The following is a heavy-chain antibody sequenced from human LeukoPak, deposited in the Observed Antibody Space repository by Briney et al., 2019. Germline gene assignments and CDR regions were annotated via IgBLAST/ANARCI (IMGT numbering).Heavy chain of an antibody. D-gene: IGHD5-18*01. Sequence: SETLSLTCAVSGGSISSNFYWGWVRPSPGIGLQWIATMYPPLYHGGNTFYSPSLKSRVTMSLDKFQNQFSLKLHSVTATDTAVYYCAISIGYSYGDDAFDVWGPGTGVTVSS. J-gene: IGHJ3*01. CDR2: MYPPLYHGGNT. V-gene: IGHV4-38-2*01. CDR3: AISIGYSYGDDAFDV. CDR1: GGSISSNFY.